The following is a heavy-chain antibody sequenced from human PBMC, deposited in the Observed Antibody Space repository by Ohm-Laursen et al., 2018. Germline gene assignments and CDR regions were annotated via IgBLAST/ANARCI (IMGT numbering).Heavy chain of an antibody. D-gene: IGHD7-27*01. CDR1: GGSISSYY. CDR2: IYYSGST. V-gene: IGHV4-59*01. CDR3: ARALGGYPIPYYYGMDV. J-gene: IGHJ6*02. Sequence: GTLSLTCAVSGGSISSYYWSWIRQPPGKGLEWIGYIYYSGSTNYNPSLKSRVTISVDTSKNQFSLKLSSVTAADTAVYYCARALGGYPIPYYYGMDVWGQGTTVTVSS.